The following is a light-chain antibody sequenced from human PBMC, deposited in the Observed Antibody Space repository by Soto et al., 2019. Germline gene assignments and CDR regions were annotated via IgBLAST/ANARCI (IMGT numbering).Light chain of an antibody. CDR3: QQSYSTPPT. V-gene: IGKV1-39*01. Sequence: DIQMTQSPSSLSALVGDRVTITCRASQSISSYLNWYQQKPGKAPKLLIYAASSLQSGVPSRFSGSGSGTDFTLTISSLQPEDFATYYCQQSYSTPPTFGQGTKVDIK. CDR1: QSISSY. J-gene: IGKJ1*01. CDR2: AAS.